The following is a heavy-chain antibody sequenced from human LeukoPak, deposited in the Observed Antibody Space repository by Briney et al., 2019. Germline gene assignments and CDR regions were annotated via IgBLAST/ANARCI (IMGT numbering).Heavy chain of an antibody. Sequence: SATLSLTCPVPPFSIGISYRGWVRQPPGQGLEWFGSFYFSGSTYYNPSLKSRVTISVDTSKNQFSLKLSSVTAADTAVYYCARSKAHLSTSWYGTWFDPWGQGTLVTVSS. CDR2: FYFSGST. J-gene: IGHJ5*02. CDR1: PFSIGISY. CDR3: ARSKAHLSTSWYGTWFDP. D-gene: IGHD2-2*01. V-gene: IGHV4-38-2*01.